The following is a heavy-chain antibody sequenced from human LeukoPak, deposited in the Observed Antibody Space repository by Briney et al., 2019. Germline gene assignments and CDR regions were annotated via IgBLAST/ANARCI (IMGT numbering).Heavy chain of an antibody. D-gene: IGHD3-3*01. CDR1: GFTFSSYG. Sequence: GGSLRLSCAASGFTFSSYGMHWVRQAPGKGLEWVAVISYDGSNKYYADSVKGRFTISRDNSKNTLYLQMNSLRAEDTAVYYCAREIPYYDFWSGYKNYYGMDVWGQGTTVTVSS. J-gene: IGHJ6*02. V-gene: IGHV3-30*03. CDR3: AREIPYYDFWSGYKNYYGMDV. CDR2: ISYDGSNK.